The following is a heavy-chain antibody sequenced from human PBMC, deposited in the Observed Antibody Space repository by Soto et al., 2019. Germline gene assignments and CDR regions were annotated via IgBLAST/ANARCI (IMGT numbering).Heavy chain of an antibody. D-gene: IGHD3-22*01. CDR3: ARERSFATSGYYSWDL. J-gene: IGHJ5*02. CDR1: GFIFTNYA. Sequence: QVQLVESGGGVAHPGKSLRLSCAASGFIFTNYAMHWVRQAPGRGLEWVAVISSNGGNADSADSVKGRFTISKDNSKNAVFLRMDSLRAEDSAIYYCARERSFATSGYYSWDLWGQGTLVTVSS. CDR2: ISSNGGNA. V-gene: IGHV3-30-3*01.